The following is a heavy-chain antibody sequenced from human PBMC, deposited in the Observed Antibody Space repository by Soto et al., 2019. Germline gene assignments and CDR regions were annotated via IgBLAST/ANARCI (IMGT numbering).Heavy chain of an antibody. Sequence: LSLPCTVSGGSLRSGGYYWSWIRENPGKGLEWIGYIYYSGSNYYNPSLKSRVTISVDTSKNQFSLKLSSVTAADTAVYYCARGSQLWLLDYWRQGTLVTVSS. CDR1: GGSLRSGGYY. V-gene: IGHV4-31*03. CDR2: IYYSGSN. CDR3: ARGSQLWLLDY. D-gene: IGHD5-18*01. J-gene: IGHJ4*02.